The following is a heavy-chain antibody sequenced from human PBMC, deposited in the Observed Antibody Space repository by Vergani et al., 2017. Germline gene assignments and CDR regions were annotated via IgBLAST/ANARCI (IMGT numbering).Heavy chain of an antibody. CDR3: AKASRGYCSGGSCYLDY. D-gene: IGHD2-15*01. CDR2: ISDSGGIT. V-gene: IGHV3-23*01. Sequence: EVQLLESGGGLVQPGGSLRLSCAASGFTFSSYAMSWVRQAPGKGLEWVSAISDSGGITYYADSVKGRFTISRDNSKNTLYLQMNSLRAEDTAVYYCAKASRGYCSGGSCYLDYWGQGTLVTVSS. CDR1: GFTFSSYA. J-gene: IGHJ4*02.